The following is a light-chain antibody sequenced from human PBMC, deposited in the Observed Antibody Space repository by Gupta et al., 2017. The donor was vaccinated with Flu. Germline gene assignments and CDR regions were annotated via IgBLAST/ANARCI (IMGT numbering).Light chain of an antibody. CDR2: AAS. J-gene: IGKJ3*01. CDR1: QGIRDA. CDR3: LQHYSSPFT. Sequence: DIQMTQSPSSLPASVGDRVTITCRASQGIRDALGWYQQKPGKAPKRLIYAASRVESGVPSRFSGSGSGTEFTLTISRLQPEDFATYYCLQHYSSPFTFGPGTKVDIK. V-gene: IGKV1-17*01.